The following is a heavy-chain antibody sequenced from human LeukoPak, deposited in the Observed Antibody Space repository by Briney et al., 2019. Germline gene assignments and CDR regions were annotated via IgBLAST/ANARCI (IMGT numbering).Heavy chain of an antibody. CDR3: AREAYDFWSGYYTNWFDP. CDR1: GGSISSYY. D-gene: IGHD3-3*01. V-gene: IGHV4-59*01. CDR2: IYYSGST. Sequence: PSETLSLTCTVSGGSISSYYWSWIRQPPGKGLEWIGYIYYSGSTNYNPSLKSRVTISVDTSKNQFSLKLSSVTAADTAVYYCAREAYDFWSGYYTNWFDPWGQGTLVTVSS. J-gene: IGHJ5*02.